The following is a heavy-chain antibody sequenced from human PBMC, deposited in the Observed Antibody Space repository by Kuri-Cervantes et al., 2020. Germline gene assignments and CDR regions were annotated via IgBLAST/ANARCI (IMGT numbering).Heavy chain of an antibody. J-gene: IGHJ6*02. Sequence: GESLKISCAASGFTISSYGMHWVRQAPGKGLEWVAVIWYDGSNKYYADSVKGRFTISRDNSKNTLYLQMNSLRAEDTAVYYCARDYYGMDVWGQGTTVTVSS. CDR2: IWYDGSNK. CDR1: GFTISSYG. CDR3: ARDYYGMDV. V-gene: IGHV3-33*01.